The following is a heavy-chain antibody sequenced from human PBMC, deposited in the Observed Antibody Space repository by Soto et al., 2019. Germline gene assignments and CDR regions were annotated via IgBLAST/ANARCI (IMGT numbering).Heavy chain of an antibody. D-gene: IGHD3-10*01. CDR1: GDSITKSTYY. V-gene: IGHV4-39*01. J-gene: IGHJ4*02. CDR2: IYYAGNT. Sequence: SETLSLTCTVSGDSITKSTYYWAWVRQTPGKGPEWIGSIYYAGNTYYNPSLQSRVTISVDASKNQFSLELQSVTAADSAVYYCASVPYSGSAGNGTLSLDYSGPGTLVPVCS. CDR3: ASVPYSGSAGNGTLSLDY.